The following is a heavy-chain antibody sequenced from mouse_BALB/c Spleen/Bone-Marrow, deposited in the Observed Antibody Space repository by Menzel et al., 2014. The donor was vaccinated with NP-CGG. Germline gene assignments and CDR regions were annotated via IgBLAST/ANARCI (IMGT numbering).Heavy chain of an antibody. CDR1: GFTFSSFG. CDR2: ISSGSSTI. D-gene: IGHD1-1*01. V-gene: IGHV5-17*02. CDR3: VRSGSSSGYFDY. J-gene: IGHJ2*01. Sequence: EVQLVESGGGLVQPGGSRKLSCAASGFTFSSFGMHWVRQAPEKGLEWVAYISSGSSTIYYGDTVMGRFTTSRDNPKNTLFLQMTSLRSEDTATYYCVRSGSSSGYFDYWGQGTTLTGSS.